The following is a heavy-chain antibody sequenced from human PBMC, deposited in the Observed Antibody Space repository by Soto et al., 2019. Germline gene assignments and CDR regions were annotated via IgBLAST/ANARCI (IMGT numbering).Heavy chain of an antibody. CDR2: IRSKANNYAT. J-gene: IGHJ6*02. D-gene: IGHD1-26*01. CDR3: YSRIVNSMDV. Sequence: EVQLVESGGGLVQPGGSLRLSCAASGFTFSASAMHWVRQASGKGLEWVGRIRSKANNYATAYAASVEGRFTNSRDDSKNTAYRQMNSLKTEDTAVYYGYSRIVNSMDVWGQGTTVTVSS. CDR1: GFTFSASA. V-gene: IGHV3-73*01.